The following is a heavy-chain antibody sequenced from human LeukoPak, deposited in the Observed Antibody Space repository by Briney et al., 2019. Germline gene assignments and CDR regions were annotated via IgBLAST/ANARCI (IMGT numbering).Heavy chain of an antibody. V-gene: IGHV3-7*01. CDR1: GFTFSSYW. CDR2: IKQDGSEK. J-gene: IGHJ4*02. CDR3: ATGRDGYNYPYYFDY. D-gene: IGHD5-24*01. Sequence: PGGSLRLSCAASGFTFSSYWMSWVRQAPGTGLEWVANIKQDGSEKYYVDSVKGRFTISRDNAKNSLYLQMNSLRAEDTAVYYCATGRDGYNYPYYFDYWGQGTLVTVSS.